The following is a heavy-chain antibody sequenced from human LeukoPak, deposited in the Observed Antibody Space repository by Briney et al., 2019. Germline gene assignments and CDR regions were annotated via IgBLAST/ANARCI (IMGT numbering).Heavy chain of an antibody. D-gene: IGHD6-19*01. V-gene: IGHV4-59*12. J-gene: IGHJ4*02. Sequence: SETLSLTCTVSGGSISSYYWSWIRQPPGKGLEWIGYIYYSGSTNYNPSLKSRVTISVDTSKNQFSLKLSSVTAADTAVYYCAKDLSWSSVAGTVCDYGGQGTLVTVSS. CDR2: IYYSGST. CDR3: AKDLSWSSVAGTVCDY. CDR1: GGSISSYY.